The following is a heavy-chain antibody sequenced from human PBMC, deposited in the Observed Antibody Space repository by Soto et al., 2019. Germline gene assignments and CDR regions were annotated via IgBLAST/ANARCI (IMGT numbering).Heavy chain of an antibody. V-gene: IGHV3-23*01. CDR1: GFTFSRYA. Sequence: PGGSLRLSCAASGFTFSRYAMNWVRQAPGKGLEWVSGIGGSGDRRNYADTVKGRFTISRDNSKNTLYLQMSSLRAEDTAVYYCAKDRSTYSSSCVDYWGQGSLVTVSS. CDR2: IGGSGDRR. CDR3: AKDRSTYSSSCVDY. D-gene: IGHD6-6*01. J-gene: IGHJ4*02.